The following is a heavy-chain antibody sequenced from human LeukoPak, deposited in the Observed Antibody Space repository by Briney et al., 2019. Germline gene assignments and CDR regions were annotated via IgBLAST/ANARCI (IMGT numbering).Heavy chain of an antibody. D-gene: IGHD1-7*01. CDR3: ARRTLNRAADAFDI. CDR1: GYSLTSYW. J-gene: IGHJ3*02. V-gene: IGHV5-51*01. Sequence: GESLKISCKGSGYSLTSYWIGWVRQMPGKGLEWMGIIYPGDSDTRYSPSYQGQVTISADKSISTAYLQWSSLKASDTAMYYCARRTLNRAADAFDIWGQGTMVTVSS. CDR2: IYPGDSDT.